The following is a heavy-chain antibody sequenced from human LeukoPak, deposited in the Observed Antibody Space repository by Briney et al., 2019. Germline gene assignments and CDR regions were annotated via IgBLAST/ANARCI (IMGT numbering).Heavy chain of an antibody. CDR3: AKGSDYDFWSGDDY. CDR2: ISYDGSNK. V-gene: IGHV3-30-3*01. J-gene: IGHJ4*02. CDR1: GFTFSSYA. Sequence: GRSLRLSCAASGFTFSSYAMHWVRQAPGKGLEWVAVISYDGSNKYYADSVKGRFTISRDNSKNTLYLQMNSLRAEDTAVYYCAKGSDYDFWSGDDYWGQGTLVTVSS. D-gene: IGHD3-3*01.